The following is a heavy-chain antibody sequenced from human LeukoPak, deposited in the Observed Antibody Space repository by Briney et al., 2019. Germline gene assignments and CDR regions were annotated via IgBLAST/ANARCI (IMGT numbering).Heavy chain of an antibody. V-gene: IGHV1-58*01. CDR1: GFTFTSSA. CDR3: AADSDSNPYYYYGMDV. J-gene: IGHJ6*02. Sequence: ASVKVSCKASGFTFTSSAVQWVRQARGQRLEWIGWIVVGSGNTNYAQKFQERVTITRDMSTSTAYMELSSLRSEDTAVYYCAADSDSNPYYYYGMDVWGQGTTVTVSS. CDR2: IVVGSGNT. D-gene: IGHD4-11*01.